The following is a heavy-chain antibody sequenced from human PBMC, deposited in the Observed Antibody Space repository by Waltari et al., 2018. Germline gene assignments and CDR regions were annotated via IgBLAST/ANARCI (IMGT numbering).Heavy chain of an antibody. Sequence: EVQLVESGGGLVQPGGSLRLSCVASGFTFSSYAMSWVRQAPGKGPEWVAGLSGSGDNTYYADSVKGRFTISRDNSKSSLYLQMNSLRAGDTAVYYCARGNWGYFFDYWGQGTLVTVSS. V-gene: IGHV3-23*04. J-gene: IGHJ4*02. CDR1: GFTFSSYA. D-gene: IGHD7-27*01. CDR3: ARGNWGYFFDY. CDR2: LSGSGDNT.